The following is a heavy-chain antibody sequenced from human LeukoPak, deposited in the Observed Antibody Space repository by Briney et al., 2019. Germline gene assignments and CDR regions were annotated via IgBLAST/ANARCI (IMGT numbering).Heavy chain of an antibody. V-gene: IGHV6-1*01. Sequence: SQTLSLTCAISGDSVSSNTAARNRIRQSPSRGLEWLGRTFYRSKWYYDYAVSVTSRITVSPDTSKNQFSLQLNSMTPEDTAVYYCAREAKVVPGTRGAFDIWGQGTLVAVSS. J-gene: IGHJ3*02. D-gene: IGHD6-19*01. CDR2: TFYRSKWYY. CDR3: AREAKVVPGTRGAFDI. CDR1: GDSVSSNTAA.